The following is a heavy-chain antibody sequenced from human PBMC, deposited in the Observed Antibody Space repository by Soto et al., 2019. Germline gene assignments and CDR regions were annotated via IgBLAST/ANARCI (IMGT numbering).Heavy chain of an antibody. V-gene: IGHV3-11*03. D-gene: IGHD3-22*01. CDR3: STSSSGYSWFLQH. J-gene: IGHJ1*01. Sequence: TGGSLRLSCAASGFTFSDYYMSWIRQAPGKGLEWVSYISTTSSFTNYADSVKGRFTISRDNAKNSLYLQMNSLRAEDTAVYYCSTSSSGYSWFLQHWGQGTLVTVSS. CDR1: GFTFSDYY. CDR2: ISTTSSFT.